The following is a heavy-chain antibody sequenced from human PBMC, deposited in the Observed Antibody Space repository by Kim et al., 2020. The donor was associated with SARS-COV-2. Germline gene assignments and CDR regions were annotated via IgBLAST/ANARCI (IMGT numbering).Heavy chain of an antibody. CDR2: IYAGGYT. Sequence: GGSLRLSCAVSGFTVSVNYMSWVRQAPGKGLEWVSVIYAGGYTYYANSVRGRFTISRDNSKNTLYLQMNSLRAEATAVYYCSEPNSSIFRDAFDIWGQGTMVTVSS. CDR3: SEPNSSIFRDAFDI. J-gene: IGHJ3*02. D-gene: IGHD6-13*01. V-gene: IGHV3-53*01. CDR1: GFTVSVNY.